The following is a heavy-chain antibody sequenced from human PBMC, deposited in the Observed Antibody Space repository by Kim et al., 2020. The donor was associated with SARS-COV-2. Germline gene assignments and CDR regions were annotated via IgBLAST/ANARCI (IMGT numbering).Heavy chain of an antibody. V-gene: IGHV1-46*01. Sequence: FQGRVTMTRDTSTSTVYMELSSLRSEDTAVYYCARAIGRYYYDSSGSFDYWGQGTLVTVSS. D-gene: IGHD3-22*01. CDR3: ARAIGRYYYDSSGSFDY. J-gene: IGHJ4*02.